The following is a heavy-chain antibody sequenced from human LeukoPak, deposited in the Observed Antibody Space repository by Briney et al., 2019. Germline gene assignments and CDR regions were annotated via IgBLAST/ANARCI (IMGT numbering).Heavy chain of an antibody. CDR1: GFTLSRYA. V-gene: IGHV3-23*01. J-gene: IGHJ4*02. CDR2: ISGSGGST. D-gene: IGHD3-10*01. CDR3: TKDERFGEFPLGTFDC. Sequence: GGSLRLSCAASGFTLSRYAMTWVRQAPGKGLDWVAAISGSGGSTYYADSVKGRFTVSRDNSKNTLYLQMNSLRAEDTAVYYCTKDERFGEFPLGTFDCWGQGTLVTVSS.